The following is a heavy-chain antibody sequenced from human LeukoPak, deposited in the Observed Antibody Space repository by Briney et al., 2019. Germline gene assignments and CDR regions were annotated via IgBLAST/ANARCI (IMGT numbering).Heavy chain of an antibody. D-gene: IGHD7-27*01. CDR3: ARDRSWGSQCYFDY. V-gene: IGHV3-33*08. Sequence: GGSLRLSCAASGFTFSTYSMNWVRQAPGKGLEWVGVIWYDGSNKIYAESVKGRFTISRDNSKNTLYLQMNSLRAEDTAVYYCARDRSWGSQCYFDYWGQGTLVTVSS. CDR2: IWYDGSNK. CDR1: GFTFSTYS. J-gene: IGHJ4*02.